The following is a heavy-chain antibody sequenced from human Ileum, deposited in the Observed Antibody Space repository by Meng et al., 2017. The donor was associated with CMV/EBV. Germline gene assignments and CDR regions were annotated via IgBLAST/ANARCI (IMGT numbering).Heavy chain of an antibody. CDR3: AKSRGTSITIFGVFTMGGGIYGMDV. V-gene: IGHV3-23*01. J-gene: IGHJ6*02. D-gene: IGHD3-3*01. CDR2: ISGSGGST. CDR1: GFTFSSYA. Sequence: GESLKISCAASGFTFSSYAMSWVRQAPGKGLEWVSAISGSGGSTYYADSVKGRFTISRDNSKNTLYLQMNSLRAEDTAVYYCAKSRGTSITIFGVFTMGGGIYGMDVWGQGTTVTVSS.